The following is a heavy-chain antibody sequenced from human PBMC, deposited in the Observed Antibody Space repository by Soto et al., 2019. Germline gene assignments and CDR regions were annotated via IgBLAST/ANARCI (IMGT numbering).Heavy chain of an antibody. CDR2: ISYDGSNK. CDR3: AKDGWGYDSSGPTDY. Sequence: GGSLRLSCAASGFTFSSYGMHWVRQAPGKGLEWVAVISYDGSNKYYADSVKGRFTISRDNSKNTLYLQMNSLRAEDTAVYYCAKDGWGYDSSGPTDYWGQGTLVTVSS. CDR1: GFTFSSYG. J-gene: IGHJ4*02. V-gene: IGHV3-30*18. D-gene: IGHD3-22*01.